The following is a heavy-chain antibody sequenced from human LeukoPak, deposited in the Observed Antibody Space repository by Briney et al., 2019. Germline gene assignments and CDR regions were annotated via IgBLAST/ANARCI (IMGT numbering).Heavy chain of an antibody. D-gene: IGHD2-21*01. Sequence: SSVKVSCKASGGTFSSYGISWVRQVPGQGLEWMGGMIPIFGTANYAQNFQGRVTITTDKSTSTAYLQLSSLRSEDTAVYYCAIILWASWDDDIDIWGQGAMVTASS. CDR2: MIPIFGTA. CDR1: GGTFSSYG. CDR3: AIILWASWDDDIDI. V-gene: IGHV1-69*05. J-gene: IGHJ3*02.